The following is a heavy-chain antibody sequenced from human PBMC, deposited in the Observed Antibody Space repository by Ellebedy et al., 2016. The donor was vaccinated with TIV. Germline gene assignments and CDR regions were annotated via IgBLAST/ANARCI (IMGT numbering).Heavy chain of an antibody. CDR2: IYYSGST. CDR3: ARVYYEFYFDL. Sequence: SETLSLXXTVSGGSISSYYWSWIRQPPGKGLEWIGYIYYSGSTNYNPSLKSRVTISVDTSKNQFSLKLSSVTAADTAVYYCARVYYEFYFDLWGRGTLVTVSS. CDR1: GGSISSYY. J-gene: IGHJ2*01. D-gene: IGHD1-26*01. V-gene: IGHV4-59*01.